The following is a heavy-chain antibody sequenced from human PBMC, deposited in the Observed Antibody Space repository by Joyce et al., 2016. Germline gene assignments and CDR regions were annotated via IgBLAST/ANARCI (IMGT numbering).Heavy chain of an antibody. Sequence: QVQLVQSGAEVKKPGSSVKVSCKASGGTFRNYAISWVRQAPGQGLEWRGGINRIFGTTNYGQKFQGRVTITADESTSTTYMELGRMRSQDTAVYYCARGARAAAGTFDAFDIWGQGTMVTVS. J-gene: IGHJ3*02. V-gene: IGHV1-69*01. CDR1: GGTFRNYA. CDR2: INRIFGTT. D-gene: IGHD6-13*01. CDR3: ARGARAAAGTFDAFDI.